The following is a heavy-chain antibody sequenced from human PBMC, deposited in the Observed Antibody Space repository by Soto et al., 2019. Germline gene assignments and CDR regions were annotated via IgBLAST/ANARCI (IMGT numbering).Heavy chain of an antibody. J-gene: IGHJ5*02. CDR1: GGSISSGGYS. V-gene: IGHV4-30-2*01. CDR3: ARDQLEGNWFDP. CDR2: IYHSGST. Sequence: QLQLQESGSGLVRPSQTLSLTCAVSGGSISSGGYSWNWIRQPPGKGLEWIGYIYHSGSTLYNPSLKSRVXXXVXXPQNQFSRKRSSVTAADTAVYYCARDQLEGNWFDPWGQGTLVTVSS. D-gene: IGHD1-1*01.